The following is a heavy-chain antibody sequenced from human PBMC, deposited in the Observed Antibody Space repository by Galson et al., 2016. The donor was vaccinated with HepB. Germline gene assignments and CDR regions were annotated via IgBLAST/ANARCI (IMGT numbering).Heavy chain of an antibody. Sequence: SLRLSCAASGFTFYHYAMHWVRQAPGKGLEYVSGISTNGDTTYYADSVKGRFTISRDNSKNTLYLQMSSLRPEDTAVYYCVNLGWKQLWVRWDPFDYWGQGTLVTVSS. D-gene: IGHD1-1*01. V-gene: IGHV3-64D*06. J-gene: IGHJ4*02. CDR2: ISTNGDTT. CDR1: GFTFYHYA. CDR3: VNLGWKQLWVRWDPFDY.